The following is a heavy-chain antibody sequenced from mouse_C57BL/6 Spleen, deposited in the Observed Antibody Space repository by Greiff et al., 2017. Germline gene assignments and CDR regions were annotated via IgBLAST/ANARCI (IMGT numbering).Heavy chain of an antibody. V-gene: IGHV1-55*01. Sequence: VQLQQPGAELVKPGASVKMSCKASGYTFTSYWITWVKQRPGQGLEWIGDIYPGSGSTNYNEKFKSKATLTVDTSSSTAYKQLSSLTSEDSAVYYCARYDGYTGYYAMDYWGQGTSLTVSS. CDR2: IYPGSGST. D-gene: IGHD2-3*01. CDR1: GYTFTSYW. CDR3: ARYDGYTGYYAMDY. J-gene: IGHJ4*01.